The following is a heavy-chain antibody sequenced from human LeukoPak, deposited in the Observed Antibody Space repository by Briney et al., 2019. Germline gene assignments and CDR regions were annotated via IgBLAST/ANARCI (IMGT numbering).Heavy chain of an antibody. CDR3: ARDRASSSSPYYYYYYGMDV. V-gene: IGHV1-69*06. Sequence: SVKVSCKASGGTFSSYAISWVRQAPGQGLEWMGGIIPIFGTANYAQKFQGRATITADKSASTAYMELSSLRSEDTAVYYCARDRASSSSPYYYYYYGMDVWGKGTTVTVSS. D-gene: IGHD6-13*01. CDR2: IIPIFGTA. J-gene: IGHJ6*04. CDR1: GGTFSSYA.